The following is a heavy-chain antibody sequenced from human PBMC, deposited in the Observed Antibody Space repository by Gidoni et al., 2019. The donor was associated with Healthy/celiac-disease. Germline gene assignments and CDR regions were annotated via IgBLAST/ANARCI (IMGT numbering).Heavy chain of an antibody. D-gene: IGHD3-22*01. CDR2: ISGSGGST. CDR3: AKGQYYYDSSGYYPYWYFDL. J-gene: IGHJ2*01. Sequence: EVQLLESGGGLVQPGRSLRLSCAASGFTSILYAMSWVRQAPGKGLEWVSAISGSGGSTYYADSVKGRFTISRDNSKNTLYLQMNSLRAEDTAVYYCAKGQYYYDSSGYYPYWYFDLWGRGTLVTVSS. V-gene: IGHV3-23*01. CDR1: GFTSILYA.